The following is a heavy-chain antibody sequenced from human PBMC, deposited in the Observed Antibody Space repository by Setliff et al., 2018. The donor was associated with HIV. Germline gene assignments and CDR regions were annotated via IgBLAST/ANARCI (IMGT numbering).Heavy chain of an antibody. D-gene: IGHD3-22*01. CDR3: ARVGWDYYDSSGVGEFDY. V-gene: IGHV4-39*01. CDR2: IYYSGST. CDR1: GGSITRTPYY. Sequence: SETLSLTCTVSGGSITRTPYYWSWIRQPPGKGLEWIGSIYYSGSTYYNPSLKSRVTISVETSKNQFSLKLSSVTAADTAVYYCARVGWDYYDSSGVGEFDYWGQGTLVTVSS. J-gene: IGHJ4*02.